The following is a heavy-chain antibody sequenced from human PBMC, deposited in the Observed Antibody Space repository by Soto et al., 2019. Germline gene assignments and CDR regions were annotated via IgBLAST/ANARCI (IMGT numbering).Heavy chain of an antibody. CDR1: GGSISSYY. Sequence: PSETLSLTCTVSGGSISSYYWSWIRQPPGKGLEWIGYIYYSGSTNYNPSLKSRVTISVDTSKNQFSLKLSSVTAADTAVYYCARVSELTYYGMDVWGQGTTVTVSS. D-gene: IGHD1-7*01. J-gene: IGHJ6*02. CDR3: ARVSELTYYGMDV. CDR2: IYYSGST. V-gene: IGHV4-59*01.